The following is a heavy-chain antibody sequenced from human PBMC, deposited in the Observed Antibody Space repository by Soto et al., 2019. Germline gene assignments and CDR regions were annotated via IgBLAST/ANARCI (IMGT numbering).Heavy chain of an antibody. CDR2: IYYSGST. V-gene: IGHV4-59*01. J-gene: IGHJ4*02. CDR3: ATMVRGVRNHYFDY. Sequence: SETLSLTCTVSGGSISSYYWSWIRQPPGKGLEWIGYIYYSGSTNYNPSLKSRVTISVDTSKNQFSLKLSSVTAADTAVYYCATMVRGVRNHYFDYWCQGTLVTVSS. CDR1: GGSISSYY. D-gene: IGHD3-10*01.